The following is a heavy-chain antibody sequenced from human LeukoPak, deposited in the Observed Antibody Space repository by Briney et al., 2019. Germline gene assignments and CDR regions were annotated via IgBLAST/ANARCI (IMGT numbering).Heavy chain of an antibody. J-gene: IGHJ3*02. D-gene: IGHD3-3*01. Sequence: PSETLSLTCTVSGYSISSGYYWGWIRQPPGKGLEWIGSIYHSGSTYYNPSLKSRVTISVDTSKNQFSLKLCSVTAADTAVYYCARGRITIFGVVRRGAFDIWGQGTMVTVSS. CDR1: GYSISSGYY. V-gene: IGHV4-38-2*02. CDR2: IYHSGST. CDR3: ARGRITIFGVVRRGAFDI.